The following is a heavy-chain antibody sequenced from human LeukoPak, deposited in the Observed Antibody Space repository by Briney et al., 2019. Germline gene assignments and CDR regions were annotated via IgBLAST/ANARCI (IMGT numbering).Heavy chain of an antibody. J-gene: IGHJ4*02. D-gene: IGHD3-10*01. CDR1: GFTFSSYA. Sequence: GGSLRLSCAATGFTFSSYAMHWVRQAPGKGLEWVAVISYDGSNKYYADSVKGRFTISRDNSKNTLYLQMNSLRAEDTAVYYCARERIRGEDYWGQGTLVTVSS. CDR2: ISYDGSNK. CDR3: ARERIRGEDY. V-gene: IGHV3-30*04.